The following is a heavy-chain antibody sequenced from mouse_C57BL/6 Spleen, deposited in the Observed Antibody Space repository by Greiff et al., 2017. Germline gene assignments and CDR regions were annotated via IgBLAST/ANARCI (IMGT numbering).Heavy chain of an antibody. CDR3: ARSHYDYDRDYFDY. D-gene: IGHD2-4*01. CDR2: IDPSDSYT. CDR1: GYTFTSYW. J-gene: IGHJ2*01. V-gene: IGHV1-50*01. Sequence: QVQLQQPGAELVKPGASVKLSCKASGYTFTSYWMQWVKQRPGQGLEWIGEIDPSDSYTNYNQKFKGKATLTVDTSSRTAYMQLSSLTSEDSAVYYCARSHYDYDRDYFDYWGQGTTLTVSS.